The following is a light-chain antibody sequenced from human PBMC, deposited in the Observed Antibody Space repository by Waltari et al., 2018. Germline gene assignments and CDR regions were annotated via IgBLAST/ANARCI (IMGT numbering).Light chain of an antibody. Sequence: QSVLTQPPSVSGAPGQRVTISCTGSSSNIGAGYDVHWYQQLPGTAPKLLINGNNNRPSGVPDRFSASKSGTSASLAINGLQAEDEADYYCQSYDSSLSGSVFGGGTKLTVL. CDR2: GNN. J-gene: IGLJ3*02. CDR1: SSNIGAGYD. CDR3: QSYDSSLSGSV. V-gene: IGLV1-40*01.